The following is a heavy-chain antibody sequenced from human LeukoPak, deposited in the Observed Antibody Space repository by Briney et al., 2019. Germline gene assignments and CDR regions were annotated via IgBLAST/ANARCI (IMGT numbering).Heavy chain of an antibody. Sequence: QPGGSLRLSCAASGFMFSSYWMSWVRQAPGKGLEWVANINQDGSEKYYVDSVKGRFTISRDNAKNSLYLQMNSLRAEDTAVYYCARLQFRVVAATNWFDPWGQGTLVTVSS. V-gene: IGHV3-7*01. CDR2: INQDGSEK. CDR3: ARLQFRVVAATNWFDP. J-gene: IGHJ5*02. CDR1: GFMFSSYW. D-gene: IGHD2-15*01.